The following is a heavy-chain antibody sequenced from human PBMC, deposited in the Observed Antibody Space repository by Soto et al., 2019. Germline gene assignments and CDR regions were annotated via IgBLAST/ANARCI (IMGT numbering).Heavy chain of an antibody. CDR1: GYTLTELS. CDR2: FDPEDGET. J-gene: IGHJ4*02. V-gene: IGHV1-24*01. CDR3: AINVDTAMVFDY. Sequence: ASVKVSCKVSGYTLTELSMHWVRQAPGKGLEWMGGFDPEDGETIYAQKFQGRVTMTEDESTDTAYMELSSLRSEDTAVYYCAINVDTAMVFDYWGQGTLVTVS. D-gene: IGHD5-18*01.